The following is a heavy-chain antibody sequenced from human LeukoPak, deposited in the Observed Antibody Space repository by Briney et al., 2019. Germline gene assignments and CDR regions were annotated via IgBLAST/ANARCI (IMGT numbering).Heavy chain of an antibody. CDR3: ARGRPHGNDY. Sequence: GGSLRLSCPASGLTFSSTWMNWVGQAPGKGWVWVSRIASDGSSTTYADSVKGRFSISRDNAKNTLYLQMNSLRVEDTAVYYCARGRPHGNDYWGQGTLVTVSS. CDR2: IASDGSST. V-gene: IGHV3-74*01. D-gene: IGHD4-23*01. CDR1: GLTFSSTW. J-gene: IGHJ4*02.